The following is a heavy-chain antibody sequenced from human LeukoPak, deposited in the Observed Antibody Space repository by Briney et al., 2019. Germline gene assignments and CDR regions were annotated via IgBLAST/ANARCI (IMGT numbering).Heavy chain of an antibody. CDR2: ISSNGGST. V-gene: IGHV3-64*01. CDR3: ARAPGIAAAFDI. CDR1: GFVFSNFG. J-gene: IGHJ3*02. D-gene: IGHD6-13*01. Sequence: GGSLRLSCAASGFVFSNFGMHWVRQRPGGGLKSVSGISSNGGSTYYSNSVAGRFTISRDNSKNTLYLQMGSLRAEDTAVYYCARAPGIAAAFDIWGQGTMVTVSS.